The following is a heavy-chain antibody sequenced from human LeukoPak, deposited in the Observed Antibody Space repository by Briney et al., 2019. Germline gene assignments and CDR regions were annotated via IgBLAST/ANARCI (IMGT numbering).Heavy chain of an antibody. CDR1: GFTFSSYE. J-gene: IGHJ4*02. D-gene: IGHD6-19*01. CDR3: ARGRVGSGWYIPFEY. Sequence: GGSLRLSCVASGFTFSSYEMNWVRQAPGRGPEWVSYISSTGNIIYYADSVKGRFTISRDNANNISHLQMNSLRAEDTAIYYCARGRVGSGWYIPFEYWDQGTLVTVSS. V-gene: IGHV3-48*03. CDR2: ISSTGNII.